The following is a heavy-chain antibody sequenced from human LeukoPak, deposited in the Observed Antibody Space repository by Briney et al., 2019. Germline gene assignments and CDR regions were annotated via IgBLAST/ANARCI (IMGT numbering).Heavy chain of an antibody. CDR3: VRHSTPYYDSSAYYYIMDY. Sequence: GESLKISCKGSGYSFSTYWIGWVRQMPGRGLEWMGIIYPGDSDTRYSPYFQGQVTISADKSVGTAYLQWSRLKASDTAVYYCVRHSTPYYDSSAYYYIMDYWGQGTPVTVSS. CDR1: GYSFSTYW. V-gene: IGHV5-51*01. D-gene: IGHD3-22*01. J-gene: IGHJ4*02. CDR2: IYPGDSDT.